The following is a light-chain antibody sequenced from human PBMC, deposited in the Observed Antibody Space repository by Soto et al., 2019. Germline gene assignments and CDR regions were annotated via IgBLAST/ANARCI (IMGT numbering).Light chain of an antibody. CDR1: RSNVGNNA. J-gene: IGLJ3*02. CDR3: AVWDDSLNGVV. Sequence: QSVLTQPPSVSEAPRQRVTISCSGSRSNVGNNAVNWYQQLPGKAPKLLIYYDDLLPSGVSDRFSGSKSGTSASLAISGLQSADEADYYCAVWDDSLNGVVFGGGTKLTVL. CDR2: YDD. V-gene: IGLV1-36*01.